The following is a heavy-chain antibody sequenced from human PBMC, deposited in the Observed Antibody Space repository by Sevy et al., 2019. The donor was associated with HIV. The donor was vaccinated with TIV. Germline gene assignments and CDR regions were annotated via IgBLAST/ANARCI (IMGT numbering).Heavy chain of an antibody. CDR2: ISSSSSTI. Sequence: GGSLRLSCAASGFTFSSYSMNWVRQAPGKGLEWVSYISSSSSTIYYADSVKGRFTISRDNAKNSLYLQMNSLRDEDTAVYYCAIDPGHMITFGGVIVRDWFDPWGQGTLVTVSS. CDR3: AIDPGHMITFGGVIVRDWFDP. D-gene: IGHD3-16*02. V-gene: IGHV3-48*02. CDR1: GFTFSSYS. J-gene: IGHJ5*02.